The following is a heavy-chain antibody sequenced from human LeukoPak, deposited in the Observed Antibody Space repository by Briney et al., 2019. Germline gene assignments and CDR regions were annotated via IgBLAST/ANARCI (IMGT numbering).Heavy chain of an antibody. CDR3: ARVPYYYDSSGYYEVGAFDI. J-gene: IGHJ3*02. CDR2: IYTSGST. V-gene: IGHV4-4*07. CDR1: GGSTSSYY. Sequence: SSETLSLTCTVSGGSTSSYYWSWIRQPAGKGLEWIGRIYTSGSTNYNPSLKSRVTMSVDTSKNQFSLKLSSVTAADTAVYYCARVPYYYDSSGYYEVGAFDIWGQGTMVTVSS. D-gene: IGHD3-22*01.